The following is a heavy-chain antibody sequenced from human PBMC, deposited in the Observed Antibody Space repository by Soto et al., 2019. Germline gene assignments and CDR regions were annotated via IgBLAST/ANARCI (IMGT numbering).Heavy chain of an antibody. D-gene: IGHD3-16*01. CDR2: IDYSGRT. J-gene: IGHJ6*02. CDR1: GYLISSGYY. Sequence: SETLSLTCSVSGYLISSGYYWGWIRQTPGKGLEWLGSIDYSGRTYYNPSLKSRVSTSVDLSKNQFSLNLRSVTAADTAVYFCARVPSPFDFYYAMDVWGQGTTGT. CDR3: ARVPSPFDFYYAMDV. V-gene: IGHV4-38-2*02.